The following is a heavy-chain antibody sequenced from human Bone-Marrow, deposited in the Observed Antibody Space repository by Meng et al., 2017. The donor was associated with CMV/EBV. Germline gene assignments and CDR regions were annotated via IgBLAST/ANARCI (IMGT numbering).Heavy chain of an antibody. CDR2: INPNTGAT. CDR3: SRGIPLRFFTSDHCSPNWFDP. J-gene: IGHJ5*02. CDR1: GYTFTDYF. D-gene: IGHD2-21*02. V-gene: IGHV1-2*02. Sequence: ASVKVSCKASGYTFTDYFIHWVRQAPGQGLEWMGWINPNTGATTYALELQGRVTRTWDTSISTAYMELTRLNSDDKAVYYCSRGIPLRFFTSDHCSPNWFDPWGQGTLVTVSS.